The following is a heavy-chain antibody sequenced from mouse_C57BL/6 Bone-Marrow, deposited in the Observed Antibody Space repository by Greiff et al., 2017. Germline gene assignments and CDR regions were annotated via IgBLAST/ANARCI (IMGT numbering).Heavy chain of an antibody. CDR1: GFTFSSYA. CDR3: AREGDDYERFAY. J-gene: IGHJ3*01. CDR2: ISDGGSYT. D-gene: IGHD2-4*01. V-gene: IGHV5-4*01. Sequence: EVKLMESGGGLVKPGGSLKLSCAASGFTFSSYAMSWVRQTPEKGLEWVATISDGGSYTYYPDNVKGRFTISRDNAKNYLYLQMSHLKSEDTAMYYCAREGDDYERFAYWGQGTLVTVSA.